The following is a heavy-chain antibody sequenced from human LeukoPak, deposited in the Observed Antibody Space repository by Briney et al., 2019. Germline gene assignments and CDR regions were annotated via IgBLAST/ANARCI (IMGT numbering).Heavy chain of an antibody. D-gene: IGHD1-26*01. CDR2: ISGSGGST. J-gene: IGHJ4*02. V-gene: IGHV3-23*01. CDR1: GFTFSSYA. Sequence: QPGGSLRLSCAASGFTFSSYAMSWVRQAPGEGLEWVSAISGSGGSTYYADSVKGRFTISRDNSKNTLYLQMNSLRAEDTAVYYCAKRHSGSYFYLDYWGQGTLVTVSS. CDR3: AKRHSGSYFYLDY.